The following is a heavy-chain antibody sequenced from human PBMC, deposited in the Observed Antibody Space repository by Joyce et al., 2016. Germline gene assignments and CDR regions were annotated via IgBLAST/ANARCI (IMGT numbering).Heavy chain of an antibody. CDR2: VDSDGSGT. J-gene: IGHJ4*02. V-gene: IGHV3-74*01. Sequence: EVQLVESGGGLLQPGGSLRLSCAASGFTFTTYWMHWVRQAPGKGLVWFARVDSDGSGTSYADSVKGRFTISRDNAKNMVYLQMNSLRIEDTAVYYCGSVFEYWGRGALVTVSS. CDR1: GFTFTTYW. CDR3: GSVFEY.